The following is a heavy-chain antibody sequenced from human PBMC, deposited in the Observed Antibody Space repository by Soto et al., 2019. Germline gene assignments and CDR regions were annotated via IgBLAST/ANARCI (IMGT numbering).Heavy chain of an antibody. Sequence: ASVKVSCKASGYTFTGYYMHWVRQAPGQGLEWMGWINPNSGGTNYAQKFQGWVTMTRDTSISTAYMELSRLRSDDTAVYYCARDGPPANGTSYLFDYWGQGTLVTVSS. V-gene: IGHV1-2*04. CDR3: ARDGPPANGTSYLFDY. J-gene: IGHJ4*02. CDR2: INPNSGGT. CDR1: GYTFTGYY. D-gene: IGHD2-8*01.